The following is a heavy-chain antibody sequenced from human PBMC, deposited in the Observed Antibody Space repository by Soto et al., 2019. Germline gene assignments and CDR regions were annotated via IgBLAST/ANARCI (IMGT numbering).Heavy chain of an antibody. CDR3: ARTYDDSGPNSGGYGFDI. Sequence: SETLSLTCAVSGGSVSTYYWSWIRQPPGKGLEWIAYIYYSGSTSYNPSLKSRVTISLDTSKNQFSLKLSSVTAADTAVYYCARTYDDSGPNSGGYGFDIWGPGTMVTVSS. CDR2: IYYSGST. J-gene: IGHJ3*02. CDR1: GGSVSTYY. V-gene: IGHV4-59*02. D-gene: IGHD3-22*01.